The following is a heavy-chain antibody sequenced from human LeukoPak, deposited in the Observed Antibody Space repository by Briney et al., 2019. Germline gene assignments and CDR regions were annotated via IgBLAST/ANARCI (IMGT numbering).Heavy chain of an antibody. V-gene: IGHV3-43*02. CDR1: GFSFDDYA. J-gene: IGHJ5*02. D-gene: IGHD4-11*01. CDR3: AKSSTVTRFYWFDP. CDR2: ISGDGGST. Sequence: GSLRLSCEEPGFSFDDYAMHWIRQATGRGLEWVSLISGDGGSTYYADSVKGRFTISRDNSKNSLYLQMNSLRTEDTALYYCAKSSTVTRFYWFDPWGQGTLVTVSS.